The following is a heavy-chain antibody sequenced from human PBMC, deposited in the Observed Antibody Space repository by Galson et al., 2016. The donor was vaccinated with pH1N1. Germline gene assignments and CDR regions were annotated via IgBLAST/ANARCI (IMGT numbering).Heavy chain of an antibody. J-gene: IGHJ5*02. CDR2: VYSSGRT. CDR1: GASISSGGYH. CDR3: ARDRSVLRYFDWLPNWFDP. D-gene: IGHD3-9*01. Sequence: TLSPTCTVSGASISSGGYHWSWIRRSAGKGLEWIGHVYSSGRTNYSPSLKSRVTISIDTSKNQFSLTLDSVTAAETAIYYCARDRSVLRYFDWLPNWFDPWGQGALVTVSS. V-gene: IGHV4-61*09.